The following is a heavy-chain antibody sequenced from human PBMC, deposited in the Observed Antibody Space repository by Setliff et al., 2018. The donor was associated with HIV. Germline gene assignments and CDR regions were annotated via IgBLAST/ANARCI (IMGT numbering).Heavy chain of an antibody. Sequence: EASVKVSCKTTGDIFVHHAVCWVRQAPGQGLEWMGGIIPFFGTALYAPKFQGRIAITANESTSTAFLELSSLRSDDTGVYYCARGGTITLINYFDTWGQGTLVTVSS. CDR2: IIPFFGTA. V-gene: IGHV1-69*13. CDR3: ARGGTITLINYFDT. CDR1: GDIFVHHA. D-gene: IGHD1-7*01. J-gene: IGHJ4*02.